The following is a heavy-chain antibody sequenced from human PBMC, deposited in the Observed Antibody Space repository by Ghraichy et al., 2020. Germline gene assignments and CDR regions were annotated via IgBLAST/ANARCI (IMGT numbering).Heavy chain of an antibody. CDR2: IKQDGSEK. Sequence: GGSLRLSCAASGFTFSSYWMSWVRQAPGKGLEWVANIKQDGSEKYYVDSVKGRFTISRDNAKNSLYLQMNSLRAEDTAVYYCARCSSGYYYGGAFDIWRQGTMVPVHS. V-gene: IGHV3-7*01. CDR1: GFTFSSYW. D-gene: IGHD3-22*01. J-gene: IGHJ3*02. CDR3: ARCSSGYYYGGAFDI.